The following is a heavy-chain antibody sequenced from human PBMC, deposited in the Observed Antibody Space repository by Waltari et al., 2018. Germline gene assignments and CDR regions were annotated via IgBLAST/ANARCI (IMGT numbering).Heavy chain of an antibody. Sequence: QVPLVQSGAEVKKAGASVKVSCKASGYPFTGYFIHWVRQAPGHGLEWMGWINPNSGDTNYAQKFQGSVTMTMDTSISTVYVELSSLRSDDTAVYYCAKRAGNWGPDPSFDYWGQGTLVTVSS. V-gene: IGHV1-2*02. CDR3: AKRAGNWGPDPSFDY. J-gene: IGHJ4*02. CDR2: INPNSGDT. CDR1: GYPFTGYF. D-gene: IGHD7-27*01.